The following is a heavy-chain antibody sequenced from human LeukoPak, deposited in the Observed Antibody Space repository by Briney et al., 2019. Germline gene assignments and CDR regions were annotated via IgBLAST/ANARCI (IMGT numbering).Heavy chain of an antibody. D-gene: IGHD6-19*01. CDR1: GYTFTVYY. V-gene: IGHV1-2*02. Sequence: GASVKVSFKASGYTFTVYYMHWVRQAPGQGLEWMGWINPNSGGTNYAQKFQGGVTMTRDTSISTAYMELSRLRSDDTAVYYCARAESSGWFDYWGQGTLVTVSS. J-gene: IGHJ4*02. CDR2: INPNSGGT. CDR3: ARAESSGWFDY.